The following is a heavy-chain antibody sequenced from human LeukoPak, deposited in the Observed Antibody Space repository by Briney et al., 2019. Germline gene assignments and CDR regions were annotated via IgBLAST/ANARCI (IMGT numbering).Heavy chain of an antibody. D-gene: IGHD3-10*01. V-gene: IGHV4-38-2*01. Sequence: SQTLSLTCAVSGYSISSGCYWGWIRPPPGKGLEWIGSIYHSGSTYYNPSLKSRVTISVDTSKNQFSLKLSSVTAADTAVYYCARHHVALWFGEFQYNWFDPWGQGTLVTVSS. CDR3: ARHHVALWFGEFQYNWFDP. CDR2: IYHSGST. J-gene: IGHJ5*02. CDR1: GYSISSGCY.